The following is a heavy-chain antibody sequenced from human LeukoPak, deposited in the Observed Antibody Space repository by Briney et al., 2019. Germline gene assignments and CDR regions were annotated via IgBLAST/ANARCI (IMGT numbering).Heavy chain of an antibody. Sequence: SVKVSCKASGFTFTSSAMQWVRQARGQRLEWIGWIVVGSGNTNYAQKFQERATITRDMSTSTAYMELSSLSSDDTAVYYCARAYYESSAYRHAVYFDYWGQGTLVTVSS. J-gene: IGHJ4*02. CDR1: GFTFTSSA. CDR3: ARAYYESSAYRHAVYFDY. V-gene: IGHV1-58*02. D-gene: IGHD3-22*01. CDR2: IVVGSGNT.